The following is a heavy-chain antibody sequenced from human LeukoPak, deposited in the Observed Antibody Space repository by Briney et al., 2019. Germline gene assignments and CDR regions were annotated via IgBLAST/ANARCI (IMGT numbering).Heavy chain of an antibody. J-gene: IGHJ3*02. CDR2: INSEGSST. CDR1: GFTFSGHW. V-gene: IGHV3-74*01. Sequence: GGSLRLSCAASGFTFSGHWMYWVRQAPGKGLVWVSRINSEGSSTAYAAFVKGRFTISRDNAKNTLFLQMNSLRTEDTAVYYCARDPATIMVVTDMNGFDIWGQGTLVTVSS. CDR3: ARDPATIMVVTDMNGFDI. D-gene: IGHD2-21*02.